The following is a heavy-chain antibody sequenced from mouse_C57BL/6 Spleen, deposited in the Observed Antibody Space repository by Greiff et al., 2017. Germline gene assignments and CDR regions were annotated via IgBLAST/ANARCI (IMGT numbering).Heavy chain of an antibody. J-gene: IGHJ4*01. CDR1: GFSLTSYG. CDR2: IWSDGST. CDR3: SRRSGSSYGAMDY. V-gene: IGHV2-6*03. Sequence: QVQLKESGPGLVEPSQSLSITCTASGFSLTSYGVHWVRQPPGKGLEWLGVIWSDGSTTYNSALKSRLSISNDDTNNHVVLKTNSIQTDDTSMYYCSRRSGSSYGAMDYWGHGTSVTVSS. D-gene: IGHD1-1*01.